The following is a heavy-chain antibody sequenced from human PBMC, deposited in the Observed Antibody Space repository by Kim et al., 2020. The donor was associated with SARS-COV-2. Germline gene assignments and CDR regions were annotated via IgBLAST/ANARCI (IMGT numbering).Heavy chain of an antibody. CDR2: ISGGGGVT. J-gene: IGHJ4*02. Sequence: GGSLRLSCAASGFTFDNYAMSWVRQAPGKGLEWVSAISGGGGVTYYADSVKGRFTISRDNSKNALYLQMNNPRAEDTAVYYCARVKGGGDGYNYGYWGQGTLVTVSS. CDR1: GFTFDNYA. D-gene: IGHD5-12*01. CDR3: ARVKGGGDGYNYGY. V-gene: IGHV3-23*01.